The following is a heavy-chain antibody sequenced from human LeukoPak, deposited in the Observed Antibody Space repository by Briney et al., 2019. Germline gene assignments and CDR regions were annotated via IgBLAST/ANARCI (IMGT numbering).Heavy chain of an antibody. CDR3: ARSPLAAARLDY. D-gene: IGHD6-13*01. J-gene: IGHJ4*02. V-gene: IGHV4-31*02. CDR2: IYYSGST. Sequence: YWIGWVRQMPGKGLEWIGYIYYSGSTYYNPSLKSRVTISVDTSKNQFSLKLSSVTAADTAVYYCARSPLAAARLDYWGQGTLVTVSS. CDR1: Y.